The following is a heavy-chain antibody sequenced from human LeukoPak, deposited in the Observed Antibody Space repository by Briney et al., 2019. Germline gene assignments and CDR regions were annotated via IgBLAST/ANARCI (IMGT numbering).Heavy chain of an antibody. D-gene: IGHD6-13*01. Sequence: PSETLSLTCTVSGGSISSYYWSWIRQPAGKGLEWIGRIYTSGSTNYNPSLKSRVTMSVDTSKNQLSLKLSSVTAADTAVYYCARDQAAAGSYNWFDPWGQGTLVTVSS. CDR2: IYTSGST. CDR1: GGSISSYY. V-gene: IGHV4-4*07. J-gene: IGHJ5*02. CDR3: ARDQAAAGSYNWFDP.